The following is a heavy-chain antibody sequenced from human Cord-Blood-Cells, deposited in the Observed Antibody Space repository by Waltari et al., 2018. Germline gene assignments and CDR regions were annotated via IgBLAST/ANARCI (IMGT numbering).Heavy chain of an antibody. V-gene: IGHV3-53*01. CDR3: ARDTTGSGSYF. D-gene: IGHD1-26*01. CDR1: GFTVSSKY. CDR2: IYSGGST. Sequence: EVQLVESGGGLIQPGGSLRLSCAASGFTVSSKYMSWVRQGPGKGLEWVSVIYSGGSTYYADSVKGRFTISRDNSKNTLYLQMNSLRAEDTAVYYCARDTTGSGSYFWGQGTMVTVSS. J-gene: IGHJ3*01.